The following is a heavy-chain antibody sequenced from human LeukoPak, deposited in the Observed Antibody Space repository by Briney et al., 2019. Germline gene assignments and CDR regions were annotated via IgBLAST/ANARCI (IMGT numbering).Heavy chain of an antibody. Sequence: GGSLRLSCAASGFTFSSYSMNWVRQAPGKGLEWVSSISSSSSYIYYADSVKGRFTISRDIAKNSLYLQMNSLRAEDTAVYYCARGTRITMVRGVSLNYGMDVWGKGTTVTVSS. D-gene: IGHD3-10*01. CDR2: ISSSSSYI. CDR1: GFTFSSYS. CDR3: ARGTRITMVRGVSLNYGMDV. J-gene: IGHJ6*04. V-gene: IGHV3-21*01.